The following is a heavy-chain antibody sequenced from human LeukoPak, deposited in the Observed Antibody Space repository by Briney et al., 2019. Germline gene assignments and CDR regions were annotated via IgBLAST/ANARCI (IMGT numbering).Heavy chain of an antibody. CDR1: GFTFSSYA. Sequence: GGSLRLFCAASGFTFSSYAMSWVRQAPGKGLEWVSAISGSGGSTYYADSVKGRFTISRDNSKNTLYLQMNSLRSEDTAVYYCARTSSGSDYWGQGTLVTVSS. D-gene: IGHD6-19*01. CDR3: ARTSSGSDY. J-gene: IGHJ4*02. CDR2: ISGSGGST. V-gene: IGHV3-23*01.